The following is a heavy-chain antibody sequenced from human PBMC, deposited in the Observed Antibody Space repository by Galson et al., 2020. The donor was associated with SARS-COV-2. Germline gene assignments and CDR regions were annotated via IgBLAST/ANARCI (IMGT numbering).Heavy chain of an antibody. J-gene: IGHJ6*04. CDR3: AREIPLYYAMDV. Sequence: GGSLRLSCAASGFTVSNSYISWVRQAPGKGLQWISVIYAGGSIFYSDSVKGRFTISRDNSKNTVYLQLNSLRGEDTAVYYCAREIPLYYAMDVWGRGTTVTVSS. CDR1: GFTVSNSY. V-gene: IGHV3-53*01. D-gene: IGHD2-2*02. CDR2: IYAGGSI.